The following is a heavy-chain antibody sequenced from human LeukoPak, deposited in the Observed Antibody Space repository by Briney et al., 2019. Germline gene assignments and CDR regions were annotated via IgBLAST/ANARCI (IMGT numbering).Heavy chain of an antibody. CDR2: IYYSGST. CDR1: GGSISSSSYY. CDR3: ARRGDGYKSPRFDY. V-gene: IGHV4-39*01. D-gene: IGHD5-24*01. J-gene: IGHJ4*02. Sequence: SETLSLTCTVSGGSISSSSYYWGWIRQPPGKGLEWIGSIYYSGSTYYNPSLKSRVTISVDTSKNQFSLKLSSVTAADTAVYYCARRGDGYKSPRFDYWGQGTLVTVSS.